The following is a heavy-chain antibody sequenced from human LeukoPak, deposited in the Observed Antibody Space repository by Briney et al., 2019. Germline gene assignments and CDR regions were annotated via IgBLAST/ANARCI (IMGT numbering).Heavy chain of an antibody. CDR1: GFSVDYNY. CDR3: ARESGSLTKVTYYGLDI. CDR2: IDDTGT. V-gene: IGHV3-66*01. Sequence: GGSLRLSCAASGFSVDYNYMTWVRQAPGRGLEWVASIDDTGTHYAASVKGRFDISRDISKNTVSLHLNNVRADDTGLYFCARESGSLTKVTYYGLDIWGPGTTVAITS. D-gene: IGHD3-3*01. J-gene: IGHJ6*02.